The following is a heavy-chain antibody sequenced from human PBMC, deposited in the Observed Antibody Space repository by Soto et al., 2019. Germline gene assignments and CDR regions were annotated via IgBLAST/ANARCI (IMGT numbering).Heavy chain of an antibody. V-gene: IGHV5-51*01. CDR1: GYSFTSYW. Sequence: EVQLVQSGAEVKKPGESLKISCKGSGYSFTSYWIGWVRQMPGKGLEWMGIIYPGDSDTRYSPSFQGQVTISADKSISTAYLQWSSLKASDTAMYYCAITLFKYYDSSGFDYWGQGTLVTVSS. CDR3: AITLFKYYDSSGFDY. CDR2: IYPGDSDT. J-gene: IGHJ4*02. D-gene: IGHD3-22*01.